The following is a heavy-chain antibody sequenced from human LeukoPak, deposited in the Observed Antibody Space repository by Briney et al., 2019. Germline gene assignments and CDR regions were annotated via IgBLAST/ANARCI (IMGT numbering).Heavy chain of an antibody. CDR1: GFTFARSA. D-gene: IGHD3-9*01. J-gene: IGHJ4*02. Sequence: SLKVSCKASGFTFARSAVQWVRQARGQRPEWIGWIVVANGNTNYAQKFQERLTITRDMSTSTAYMELSSLRSEDTAVYYCAAEDDFLTGYYDFDYWGQGTVVTVSS. CDR3: AAEDDFLTGYYDFDY. CDR2: IVVANGNT. V-gene: IGHV1-58*01.